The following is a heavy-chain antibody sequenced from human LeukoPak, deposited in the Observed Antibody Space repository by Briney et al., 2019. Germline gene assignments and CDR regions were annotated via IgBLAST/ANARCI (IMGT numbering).Heavy chain of an antibody. D-gene: IGHD3-10*01. CDR3: AKNGHGSGSYYPRTKYYFDY. CDR2: ISTSGGST. CDR1: GFTVSSYA. J-gene: IGHJ4*02. Sequence: GALRLSCAASGFTVSSYAMNWVRQAPGKGLEWVATISTSGGSTYYADFVKGRFTISRDNSKNTLYLQMNSLRAEDTAVYYCAKNGHGSGSYYPRTKYYFDYWGQGTLVTVSS. V-gene: IGHV3-23*01.